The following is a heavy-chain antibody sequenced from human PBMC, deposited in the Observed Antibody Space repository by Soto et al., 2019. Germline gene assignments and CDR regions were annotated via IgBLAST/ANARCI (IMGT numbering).Heavy chain of an antibody. CDR2: LNNYGST. D-gene: IGHD1-7*01. CDR1: GGAISSYR. V-gene: IGHV4-4*07. J-gene: IGHJ5*02. Sequence: WGTLYLTCTVSGGAISSYRWSWIRQPAGKGLEWIGRLNNYGSTHYNPSLKSRVTVSVDTSRNQFFLTLRSVSAADSAVYLCGREGGETWDYEASWGQGTQVTVSS. CDR3: GREGGETWDYEAS.